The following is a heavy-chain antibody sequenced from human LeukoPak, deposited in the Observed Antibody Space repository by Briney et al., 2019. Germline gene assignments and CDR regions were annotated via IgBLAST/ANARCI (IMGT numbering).Heavy chain of an antibody. CDR2: ISSSSSYI. D-gene: IGHD3-22*01. J-gene: IGHJ6*02. V-gene: IGHV3-21*01. CDR1: GFTFSSYS. CDR3: AKDKGYYDSSSSYYYGMDV. Sequence: GGSLRLSCAASGFTFSSYSMNWVRQAPGKGLEWVSSISSSSSYIYYADSVKGRFTISRDNAKNSLYLQMNSLRAEDTAVYYCAKDKGYYDSSSSYYYGMDVWGQGTTVTVSS.